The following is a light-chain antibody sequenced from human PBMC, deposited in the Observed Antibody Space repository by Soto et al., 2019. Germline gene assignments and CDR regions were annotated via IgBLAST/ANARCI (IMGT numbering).Light chain of an antibody. J-gene: IGKJ2*01. CDR2: KAS. V-gene: IGKV1-5*03. CDR3: QQYNSYPYT. CDR1: QSISSW. Sequence: DIQMTQSPSTQSASVGDGVTITCRASQSISSWLAWYQQKPGKAPKLLIYKASSLESGVPSRFGGSGSGTEFTLTISSLQPDDFATYYCQQYNSYPYTFGQGTKLEIK.